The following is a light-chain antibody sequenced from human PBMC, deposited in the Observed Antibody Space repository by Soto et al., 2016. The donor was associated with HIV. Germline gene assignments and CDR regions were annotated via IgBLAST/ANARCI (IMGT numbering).Light chain of an antibody. Sequence: SYVLTQPPSLSVAPGKTASITCGGNNIGSKSVHWYQQKPGQAPVLVVYDDSDRPSGIPERFSGSNSGNTATLTISRVEAGDEADYYCQVWDRSSDHVAYVFRTGTKVTVL. CDR1: NIGSKS. CDR3: QVWDRSSDHVAYV. V-gene: IGLV3-21*03. J-gene: IGLJ1*01. CDR2: DDS.